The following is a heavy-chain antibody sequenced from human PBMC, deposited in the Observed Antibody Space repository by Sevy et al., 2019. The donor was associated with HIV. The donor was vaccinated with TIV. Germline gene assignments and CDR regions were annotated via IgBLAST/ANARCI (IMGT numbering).Heavy chain of an antibody. Sequence: GGSLRLSCAASGFTFSSYAMSWVRQAPGKGLEWVSAISGSGGSTYYADSVTGRFTISRDNSKKTLYLQMNSLRAEDTAVYYCASTVYGDYSDYFDYWGQGTLVTVSS. CDR3: ASTVYGDYSDYFDY. CDR2: ISGSGGST. J-gene: IGHJ4*02. CDR1: GFTFSSYA. V-gene: IGHV3-23*01. D-gene: IGHD4-17*01.